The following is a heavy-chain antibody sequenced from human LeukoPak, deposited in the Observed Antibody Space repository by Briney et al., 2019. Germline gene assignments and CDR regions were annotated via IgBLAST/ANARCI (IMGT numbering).Heavy chain of an antibody. CDR1: GFTFSTYA. Sequence: PGGSLRLSCVVSGFTFSTYAMSWVRQAPGKGLEWVAFISGSGRNTYYADSVKGRFTISRDNAKNSLYLQMNSLRAEDTAVYYCARRGCSSTSCRPFDYWGQGTLVTVSS. CDR2: ISGSGRNT. CDR3: ARRGCSSTSCRPFDY. D-gene: IGHD2-2*01. V-gene: IGHV3-23*01. J-gene: IGHJ4*02.